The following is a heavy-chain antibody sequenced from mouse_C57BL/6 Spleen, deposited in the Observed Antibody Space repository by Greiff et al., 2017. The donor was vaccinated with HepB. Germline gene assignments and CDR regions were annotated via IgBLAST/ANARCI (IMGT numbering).Heavy chain of an antibody. Sequence: EVKLQESGPGLVKPSQSLSLTCSVTGYSITSGYYWNWIRQFPGNKLEWMGYISYDGSNNYNPSLKNRISITRDTSKNQFFLKLNSVTTEDTATYYCARDRYDYDSWFAYWGQGTLVTVSA. CDR3: ARDRYDYDSWFAY. CDR1: GYSITSGYY. D-gene: IGHD2-4*01. V-gene: IGHV3-6*01. CDR2: ISYDGSN. J-gene: IGHJ3*01.